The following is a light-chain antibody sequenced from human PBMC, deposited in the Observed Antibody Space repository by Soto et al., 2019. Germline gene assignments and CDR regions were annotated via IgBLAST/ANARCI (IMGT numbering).Light chain of an antibody. Sequence: DVVMTQSQLSLPVTLGQPASISCRSNQSLVHSDGIAYFSWFQQRPGRSPRRLIYKVSNRDSGVPARFSGSGSGTDFALKISSVEAEDVGVYYCMQGTHWPITFGQGTRLEIK. V-gene: IGKV2-30*02. CDR1: QSLVHSDGIAY. CDR3: MQGTHWPIT. J-gene: IGKJ5*01. CDR2: KVS.